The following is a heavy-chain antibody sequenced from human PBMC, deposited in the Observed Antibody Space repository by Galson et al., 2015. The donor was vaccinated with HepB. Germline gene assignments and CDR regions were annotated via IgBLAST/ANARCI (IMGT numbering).Heavy chain of an antibody. J-gene: IGHJ4*02. Sequence: SCKASGGTFNSYTINWIRQAPGQGLEWMGGIILVFDIADYAQKFQGRVTITADKSTSTAYMELSSLRSDDTAMYYCARDGDDYNGYWGQGTLVTVSS. CDR3: ARDGDDYNGY. CDR1: GGTFNSYT. CDR2: IILVFDIA. V-gene: IGHV1-69*17. D-gene: IGHD5-24*01.